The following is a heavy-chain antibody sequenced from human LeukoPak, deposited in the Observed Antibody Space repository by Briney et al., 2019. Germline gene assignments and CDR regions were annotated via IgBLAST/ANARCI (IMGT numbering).Heavy chain of an antibody. D-gene: IGHD1-14*01. CDR2: IYSYEGT. J-gene: IGHJ5*02. CDR3: ARDGVRTEADNYFDP. V-gene: IGHV4-61*02. Sequence: SQTLSLTCTVSGASISSGSFYWSWIRQSAGKGLEWIGRIYSYEGTKYNPSLKSRVSMSADTSKNEISLTLTSVTAADTAIYYCARDGVRTEADNYFDPWGQGALVTVSS. CDR1: GASISSGSFY.